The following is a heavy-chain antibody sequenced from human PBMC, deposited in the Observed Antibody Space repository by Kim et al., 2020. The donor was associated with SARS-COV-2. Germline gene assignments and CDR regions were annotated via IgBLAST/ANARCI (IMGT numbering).Heavy chain of an antibody. Sequence: TYNPSLKSRVTISLDKSKNQFSLKLTSVTAADPAVYYCSKEVHNNYYFDSWGQGILVTVSS. D-gene: IGHD4-4*01. J-gene: IGHJ4*02. CDR3: SKEVHNNYYFDS. V-gene: IGHV4-4*02.